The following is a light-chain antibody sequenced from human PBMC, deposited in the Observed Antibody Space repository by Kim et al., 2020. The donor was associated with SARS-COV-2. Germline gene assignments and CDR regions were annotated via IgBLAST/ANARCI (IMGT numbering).Light chain of an antibody. CDR1: SSDVGAYNY. CDR3: SSYRSSNTYV. Sequence: QSALTQPASVSGSPGQSITISCTGTSSDVGAYNYVSWYQQHPGKAPKLMIYDVSKRPSGVSNRFSGYKSGNTASLTISGLQAEDEADYHCSSYRSSNTYVFGTGTNVTVL. V-gene: IGLV2-14*03. J-gene: IGLJ1*01. CDR2: DVS.